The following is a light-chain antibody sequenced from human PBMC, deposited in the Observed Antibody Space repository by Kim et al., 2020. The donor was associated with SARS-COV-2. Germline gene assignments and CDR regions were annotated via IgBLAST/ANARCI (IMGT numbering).Light chain of an antibody. Sequence: QSALTQPASVSGSPGQSITISCTGTSSDVGGYDYVSWYQQHPGKAPKLIIYDITNRPSGVSNRFSGSKSGNTASLTISGLQAEDEADYFGSSYASGSTLVFGGGTQLTVL. CDR2: DIT. V-gene: IGLV2-14*03. CDR3: SSYASGSTLV. J-gene: IGLJ2*01. CDR1: SSDVGGYDY.